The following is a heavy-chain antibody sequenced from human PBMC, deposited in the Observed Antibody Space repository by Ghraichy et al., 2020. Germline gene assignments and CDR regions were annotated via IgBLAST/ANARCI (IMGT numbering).Heavy chain of an antibody. CDR1: GGAISSSAYS. J-gene: IGHJ4*02. D-gene: IGHD1-14*01. CDR3: ARALHHVGLDY. Sequence: SETLSLTCAVSGGAISSSAYSWTWVRQPPEKGLEWIAYVYYDGSTYYNPSLKSRVTISLDNSQNQFSLELTSVTAADTAVYYCARALHHVGLDYWGQGTLVTVSS. CDR2: VYYDGST. V-gene: IGHV4-30-2*01.